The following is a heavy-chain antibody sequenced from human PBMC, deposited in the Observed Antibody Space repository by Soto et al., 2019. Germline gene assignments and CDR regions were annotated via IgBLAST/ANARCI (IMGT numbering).Heavy chain of an antibody. D-gene: IGHD2-2*01. CDR2: IYYSGST. J-gene: IGHJ4*02. Sequence: SETLSLTCTVSGGSISRGGYYWSWVRQHPGKGLEWIGYIYYSGSTYYNPSLKSRVTISVDTSKNQFSLKLSSVTAADTAVYYFARTPKYQLLGHYWCQGTLVTGSS. CDR3: ARTPKYQLLGHY. CDR1: GGSISRGGYY. V-gene: IGHV4-31*03.